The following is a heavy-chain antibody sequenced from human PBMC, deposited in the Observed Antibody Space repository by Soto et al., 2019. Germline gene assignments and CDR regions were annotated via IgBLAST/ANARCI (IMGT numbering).Heavy chain of an antibody. J-gene: IGHJ6*02. CDR1: GGSISSNY. V-gene: IGHV4-59*01. Sequence: NPSETLSLTCTVSGGSISSNYWTWIRQPPGKGLEWIGYVYNSGSTNYNPSLKSRVTISVDTSKNQFSLKLSSVTAADTAVYYCARDPGIDYYYYGMDVWGQGTTVTVSS. CDR3: ARDPGIDYYYYGMDV. CDR2: VYNSGST. D-gene: IGHD3-10*01.